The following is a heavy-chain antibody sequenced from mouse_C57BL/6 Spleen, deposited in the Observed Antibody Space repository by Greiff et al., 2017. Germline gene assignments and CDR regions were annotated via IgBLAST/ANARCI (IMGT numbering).Heavy chain of an antibody. CDR1: GYTFTSYG. CDR2: IYPRSGNT. V-gene: IGHV1-81*01. J-gene: IGHJ4*01. Sequence: VQLQESGAELVRPGASVKLSCKASGYTFTSYGISWVKQRTGQGLEWIGEIYPRSGNTYYNEKFKGKATLTADKSSSTAYMELRSLTSEDSAVYFCARSNGDSAMDYWGQGTSVTVSS. CDR3: ARSNGDSAMDY.